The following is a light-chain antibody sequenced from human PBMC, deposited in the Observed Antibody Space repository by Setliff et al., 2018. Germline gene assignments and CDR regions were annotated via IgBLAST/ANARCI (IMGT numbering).Light chain of an antibody. CDR1: SSDVGAYNY. V-gene: IGLV2-11*01. CDR2: DVR. Sequence: QSALTQPRSVSGSPGRSVTISCTGTSSDVGAYNYVSWYQQHPGKVPKLMIYDVRKRPSGVPDRFSGSKSGNTASLTISGLQAEDEADYYCCSYTGFSYVFGSGTKATVL. CDR3: CSYTGFSYV. J-gene: IGLJ1*01.